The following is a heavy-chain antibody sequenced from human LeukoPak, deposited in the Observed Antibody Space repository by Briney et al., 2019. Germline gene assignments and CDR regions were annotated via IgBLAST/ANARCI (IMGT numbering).Heavy chain of an antibody. V-gene: IGHV3-23*01. CDR2: ISGSGGST. J-gene: IGHJ6*02. CDR3: AKDGDIVVVPAAKGMDV. CDR1: GFTFSSYA. Sequence: GGSLRLSCAASGFTFSSYAMSWVRRAPGKGLEWVSAISGSGGSTYYADSVKGRFTISRDNSKNTLYLQMNSLRAEDTAVYYCAKDGDIVVVPAAKGMDVWGQGTTVTVSS. D-gene: IGHD2-2*01.